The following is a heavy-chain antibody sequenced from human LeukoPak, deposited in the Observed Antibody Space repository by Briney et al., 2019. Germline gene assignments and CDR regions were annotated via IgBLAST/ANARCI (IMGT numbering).Heavy chain of an antibody. CDR1: GGTFSSYA. V-gene: IGHV1-69*05. J-gene: IGHJ6*03. Sequence: SVKVSCKASGGTFSSYAISWVRQAPGQGLEWMGGIIPIFGTANYAQKFQGRVTITTDESTSTAYMELSSLRSEDTAVYYCARTRTAVTTGYYYYMDVWGKGTTVTVSS. CDR3: ARTRTAVTTGYYYYMDV. CDR2: IIPIFGTA. D-gene: IGHD4-17*01.